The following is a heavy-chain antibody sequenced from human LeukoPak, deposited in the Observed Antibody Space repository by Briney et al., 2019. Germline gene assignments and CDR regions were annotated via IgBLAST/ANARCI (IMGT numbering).Heavy chain of an antibody. J-gene: IGHJ4*02. CDR2: IKQDGSKK. D-gene: IGHD2-15*01. CDR3: ARGYCSGGSCEDY. Sequence: GGTLRLSCAASGFTFSSFWMSWVRQAPGKGLEWVANIKQDGSKKYYVDSVKGRFTISRDNAKNSLSLQMNSLRAEDTAVYYCARGYCSGGSCEDYWGQGTLVTVSS. CDR1: GFTFSSFW. V-gene: IGHV3-7*01.